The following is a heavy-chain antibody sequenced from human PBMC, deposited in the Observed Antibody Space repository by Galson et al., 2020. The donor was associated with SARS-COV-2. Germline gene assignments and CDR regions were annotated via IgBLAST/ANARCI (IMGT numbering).Heavy chain of an antibody. Sequence: SETLSLTCTVSGGSISSYYWSWIRQPAGKGLEWIGRIYTSGSTNYNPSLKSRVTMSVDTSKNQFSLKLSSVTAADTAMYYCARDSGNWGEAPWDYWGQGTLVTVSS. D-gene: IGHD7-27*01. CDR3: ARDSGNWGEAPWDY. V-gene: IGHV4-4*07. CDR1: GGSISSYY. CDR2: IYTSGST. J-gene: IGHJ4*02.